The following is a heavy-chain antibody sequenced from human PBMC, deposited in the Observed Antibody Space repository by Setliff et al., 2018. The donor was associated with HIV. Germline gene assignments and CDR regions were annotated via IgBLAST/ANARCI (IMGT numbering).Heavy chain of an antibody. CDR2: IYYSGSN. D-gene: IGHD5-12*01. J-gene: IGHJ6*02. CDR3: CRDGDGYNYNYYYGMDV. CDR1: GGSISSGDYY. Sequence: SETLSLTCTVSGGSISSGDYYWTWVRQPPGKGLGWIGYIYYSGSNYYHPSIKSRVTISVDTSKNQFSMKMSFVTAADTAVYYCCRDGDGYNYNYYYGMDVWGQGTTVTVSS. V-gene: IGHV4-30-4*08.